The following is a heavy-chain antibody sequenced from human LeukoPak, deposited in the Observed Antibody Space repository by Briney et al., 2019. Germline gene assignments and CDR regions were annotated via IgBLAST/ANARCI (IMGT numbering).Heavy chain of an antibody. CDR2: IYYSGST. CDR1: GGSISSGGYY. Sequence: PSETLSLTCTVSGGSISSGGYYWSWIRQHPGKGLEWIGYIYYSGSTNYNPSLKSRVTISVDTSKNQFSLKLSSVTAADTAVYYCAGSSGSSLYYYYYGMDVWGQGTTVTVSS. CDR3: AGSSGSSLYYYYYGMDV. J-gene: IGHJ6*02. V-gene: IGHV4-61*08. D-gene: IGHD1-26*01.